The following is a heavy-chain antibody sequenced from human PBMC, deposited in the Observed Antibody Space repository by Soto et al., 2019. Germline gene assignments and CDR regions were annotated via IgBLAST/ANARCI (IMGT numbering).Heavy chain of an antibody. Sequence: SETLSLTCTVSGCSISRYYWSWIRQPPGKGLEWIGYIYYSGSTNYNPSLKSRVTISVDTSKNQFSLKLSSVTAADTAVYYCARLISRRLLLDIWGQGTMVTVSS. V-gene: IGHV4-59*01. D-gene: IGHD2-8*01. CDR3: ARLISRRLLLDI. CDR1: GCSISRYY. J-gene: IGHJ3*02. CDR2: IYYSGST.